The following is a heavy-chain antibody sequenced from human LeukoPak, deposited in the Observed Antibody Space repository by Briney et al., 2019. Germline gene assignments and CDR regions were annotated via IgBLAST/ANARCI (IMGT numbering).Heavy chain of an antibody. Sequence: GSLRLSCVASGFTFRNAWMGRVRQAPGKGLEWVGRIKSQTDGGTTDYAAPVKGRFSISRDDSKDTVFVQMNRLKTEDTGVYYCTKQDDILTGYPFDNWGQGTLVTVAS. CDR2: IKSQTDGGTT. CDR3: TKQDDILTGYPFDN. V-gene: IGHV3-15*01. D-gene: IGHD3-9*01. CDR1: GFTFRNAW. J-gene: IGHJ4*02.